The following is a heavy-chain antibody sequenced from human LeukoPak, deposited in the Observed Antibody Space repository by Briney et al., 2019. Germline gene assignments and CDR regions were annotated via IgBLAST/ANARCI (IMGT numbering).Heavy chain of an antibody. CDR3: AGSGYDSFLAFDT. Sequence: SETLSLTCIVSGGSISSSTYYWGWIRQPPGKGLEWIGSIHYSGSTYYNPSLKSRVTISVDTSKNQFSLKLSSVTAADTAVYYCAGSGYDSFLAFDTWGQGTMVTVSS. V-gene: IGHV4-39*07. J-gene: IGHJ3*02. CDR1: GGSISSSTYY. D-gene: IGHD5-12*01. CDR2: IHYSGST.